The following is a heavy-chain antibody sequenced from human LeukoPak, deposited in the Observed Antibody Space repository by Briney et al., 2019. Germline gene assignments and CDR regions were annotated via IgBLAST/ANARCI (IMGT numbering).Heavy chain of an antibody. J-gene: IGHJ6*03. D-gene: IGHD3-10*01. CDR2: ISSSGSTI. V-gene: IGHV3-48*03. CDR1: GFTFSSYE. CDR3: ARIRFGESYAPKSYYYYYMDV. Sequence: PGGSLRLSCAASGFTFSSYEMNWVRQAPGKGLEWVSYISSSGSTIYYADSVKGRFTISRDNAKNSLYLQMNRLRVEDTAVYYCARIRFGESYAPKSYYYYYMDVWGIGTTVTISS.